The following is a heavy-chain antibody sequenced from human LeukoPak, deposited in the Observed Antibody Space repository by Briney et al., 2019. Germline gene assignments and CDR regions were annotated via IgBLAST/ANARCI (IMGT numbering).Heavy chain of an antibody. CDR1: GFTFTSYA. CDR3: AKEKGYSSGWYDY. J-gene: IGHJ4*02. D-gene: IGHD6-19*01. V-gene: IGHV3-30-3*02. Sequence: PLGSLRLSCVPSGFTFTSYAMHWVRQAPGKGLEWVAVISDDVSNKKYADSVKGRFTISRDKSKNTLYLQMNSLRAEDTAVYYCAKEKGYSSGWYDYWGQGTLVTVSS. CDR2: ISDDVSNK.